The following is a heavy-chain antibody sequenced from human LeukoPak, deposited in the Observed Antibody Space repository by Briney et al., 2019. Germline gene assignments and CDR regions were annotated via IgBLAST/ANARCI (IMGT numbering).Heavy chain of an antibody. V-gene: IGHV4-59*11. D-gene: IGHD6-13*01. CDR3: ARGGIAPYWYFDL. Sequence: SETLSLTCTVSGGSISSHHWSWIRQPPGKGLEWIGYIYYSGSTNYNPSLKSRVTISVDTSKNQFSLKLSSVTAADTAVYYCARGGIAPYWYFDLWGRGTLVTVSS. CDR2: IYYSGST. CDR1: GGSISSHH. J-gene: IGHJ2*01.